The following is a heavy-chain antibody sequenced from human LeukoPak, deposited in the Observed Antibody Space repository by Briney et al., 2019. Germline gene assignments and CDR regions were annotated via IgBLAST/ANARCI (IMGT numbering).Heavy chain of an antibody. D-gene: IGHD6-19*01. Sequence: ASVKVSCKASGYTFTSYGISWVRQAPGQGLEWMGWISAYNGNTNYAQKLQGRVTMTTDTSTSTAYMELRSLRSDDTAVYYCAREGVGVAGTVGTYYYYYMDVWGKGTTVTVSS. J-gene: IGHJ6*03. V-gene: IGHV1-18*01. CDR1: GYTFTSYG. CDR3: AREGVGVAGTVGTYYYYYMDV. CDR2: ISAYNGNT.